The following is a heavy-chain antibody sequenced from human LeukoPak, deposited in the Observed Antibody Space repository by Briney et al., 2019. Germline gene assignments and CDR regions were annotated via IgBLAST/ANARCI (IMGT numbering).Heavy chain of an antibody. D-gene: IGHD6-13*01. CDR1: GGSITDYY. CDR3: ARSTFSSNWNL. CDR2: MYYSGSA. V-gene: IGHV4-59*08. J-gene: IGHJ4*02. Sequence: SETLSLTCTVSGGSITDYYWSWIRHSSGKGLEWIGYMYYSGSAYYSPSLKTRVTISVDTSKNQFSLKLTSVTAADTAVYYCARSTFSSNWNLWGQGTLVTVSS.